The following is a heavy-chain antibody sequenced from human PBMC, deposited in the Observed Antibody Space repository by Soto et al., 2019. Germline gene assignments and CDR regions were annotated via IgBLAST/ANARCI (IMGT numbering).Heavy chain of an antibody. J-gene: IGHJ4*02. CDR3: ARVDDYGDYAAFDY. CDR1: GSTFTSYG. V-gene: IGHV1-18*01. Sequence: GXSVKXSCKASGSTFTSYGISWVRQAPGQGLEWMGWISAXNGNTXYAQKLQGRVXXTTDTYTXXDYMELRSLRSDDTAVYYCARVDDYGDYAAFDYWGQGTLVTVSS. D-gene: IGHD4-17*01. CDR2: ISAXNGNT.